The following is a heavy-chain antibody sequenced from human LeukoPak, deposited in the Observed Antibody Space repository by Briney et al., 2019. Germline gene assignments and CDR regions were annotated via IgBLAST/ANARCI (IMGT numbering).Heavy chain of an antibody. CDR3: ARAEYSSSPHPVY. D-gene: IGHD6-6*01. CDR1: GFTFSSYW. CDR2: IKQDGSEK. Sequence: GGSLRLSCAASGFTFSSYWMSWVRQAPGKGLEWVANIKQDGSEKYYVDSVKGRFTISRDNAKNSLYLQMNSLRAEDTAVYYCARAEYSSSPHPVYWGQGTLVTVSS. J-gene: IGHJ4*02. V-gene: IGHV3-7*01.